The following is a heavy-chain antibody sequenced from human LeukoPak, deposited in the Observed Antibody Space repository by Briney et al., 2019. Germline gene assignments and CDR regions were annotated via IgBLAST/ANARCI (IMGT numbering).Heavy chain of an antibody. CDR3: ARDINDYVWGSYRSYYYYGMDV. D-gene: IGHD3-16*02. J-gene: IGHJ6*02. CDR1: GGSISSGDYY. CDR2: IYYSGST. V-gene: IGHV4-30-4*01. Sequence: SQTLSLTCTVSGGSISSGDYYWSWIRQPPGKGLEWIGYIYYSGSTYYNPSLKSRVTISVDTSNNQFSLKLSSVTAADTAVYYCARDINDYVWGSYRSYYYYGMDVWGQGTTVTVSS.